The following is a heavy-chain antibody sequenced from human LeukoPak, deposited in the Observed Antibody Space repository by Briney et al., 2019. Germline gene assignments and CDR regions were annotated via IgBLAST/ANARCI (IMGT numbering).Heavy chain of an antibody. CDR2: IGISSGNT. D-gene: IGHD2-2*01. CDR1: GFTFSSYS. CDR3: ARDTKYAFDN. Sequence: GGCLRLACSAPGFTFSSYSMNSVRQAPGKGLEWIAYIGISSGNTKYADSVKGRFSISGDKAKNSVYLQMNSLRVEDTAVYYCARDTKYAFDNWGQGTLVTVSS. V-gene: IGHV3-48*01. J-gene: IGHJ4*02.